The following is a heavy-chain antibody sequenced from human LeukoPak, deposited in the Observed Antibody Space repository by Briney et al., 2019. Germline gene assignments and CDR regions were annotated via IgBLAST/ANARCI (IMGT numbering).Heavy chain of an antibody. CDR2: ISGGGVTT. CDR1: GFTSIAYA. CDR3: ARNQQLGGHSYYYYGMDV. V-gene: IGHV3-23*01. J-gene: IGHJ6*02. D-gene: IGHD3-16*01. Sequence: TGGSLRLSCVGSGFTSIAYALTWARQAPGKGLEWVSGISGGGVTTYYADSVKGRFTISRDNSKNTLYLQMNSLRADGTAIYYCARNQQLGGHSYYYYGMDVWGQGTTVTVSS.